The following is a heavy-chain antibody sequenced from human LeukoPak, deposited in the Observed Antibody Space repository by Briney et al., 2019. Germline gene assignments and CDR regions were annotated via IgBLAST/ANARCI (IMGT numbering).Heavy chain of an antibody. CDR1: GFTFNSYT. V-gene: IGHV3-23*01. Sequence: GGSLRLACAASGFTFNSYTMSWVGLAPGKGLEGVASVGGAGADTWYADSVKGRFTISRDNSKTTLYLQVDSPRAEDTALYYCAKDAAPNAGYMDVWRKGTTVTVSS. D-gene: IGHD6-25*01. CDR2: VGGAGADT. J-gene: IGHJ6*03. CDR3: AKDAAPNAGYMDV.